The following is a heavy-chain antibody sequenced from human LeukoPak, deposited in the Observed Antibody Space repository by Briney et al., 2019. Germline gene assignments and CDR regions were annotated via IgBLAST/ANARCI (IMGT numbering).Heavy chain of an antibody. Sequence: GGSLRLSCAASGFIFSDYYMSWIRQAPGKGLEWVSYISSSGTTIYYADSVKGRFTISRDNAKNSLYLQMNSLRAEDTAVYYCASDPYYYDNSGYDYWGQGTLVTVSS. CDR3: ASDPYYYDNSGYDY. CDR1: GFIFSDYY. D-gene: IGHD3-22*01. J-gene: IGHJ4*02. V-gene: IGHV3-11*04. CDR2: ISSSGTTI.